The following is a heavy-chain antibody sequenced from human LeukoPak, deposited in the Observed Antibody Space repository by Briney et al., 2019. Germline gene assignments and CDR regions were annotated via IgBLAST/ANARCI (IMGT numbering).Heavy chain of an antibody. D-gene: IGHD2-2*01. CDR1: GYTFTSYY. Sequence: PSVKVSCKASGYTFTSYYMHWVRQAPGQGLEWMGIINPSGGSTSYAQKFQGRVTMTRDMSTSTVYMELSSLRSEDTAVYYCARGDCSSTSCPPAGNMDVWAKGPRSPSP. CDR3: ARGDCSSTSCPPAGNMDV. V-gene: IGHV1-46*01. J-gene: IGHJ6*03. CDR2: INPSGGST.